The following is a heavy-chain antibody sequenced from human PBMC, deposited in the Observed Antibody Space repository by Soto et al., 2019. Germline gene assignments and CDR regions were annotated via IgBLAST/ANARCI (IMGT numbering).Heavy chain of an antibody. V-gene: IGHV3-21*01. Sequence: GGSLRLSCAASGFTFSSYSMNWVRQAPGKGLEWVSSISSSSSYIYYADSVKGRFTISRDNAKNSLYLQMNSLRAEDTAVYYCARWRIGGWSGRSGNFDYWGQGTLVTVSS. CDR3: ARWRIGGWSGRSGNFDY. CDR1: GFTFSSYS. CDR2: ISSSSSYI. J-gene: IGHJ4*02. D-gene: IGHD3-3*01.